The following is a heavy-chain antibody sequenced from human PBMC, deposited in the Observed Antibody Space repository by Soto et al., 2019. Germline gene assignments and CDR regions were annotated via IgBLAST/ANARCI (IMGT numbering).Heavy chain of an antibody. J-gene: IGHJ4*02. CDR3: AITGGEYSSSPPRHARTFDY. CDR1: GGTFSSYA. Sequence: QVQLVQSGAEVKKPGSSVKVSCKASGGTFSSYAISWVRQAPGQGLEWMGGIIPIFGTANYAQKFQGRVTITADEPTSTAYMELSSLRSEDTAVYYCAITGGEYSSSPPRHARTFDYWGQGTLVTVCS. V-gene: IGHV1-69*12. D-gene: IGHD6-6*01. CDR2: IIPIFGTA.